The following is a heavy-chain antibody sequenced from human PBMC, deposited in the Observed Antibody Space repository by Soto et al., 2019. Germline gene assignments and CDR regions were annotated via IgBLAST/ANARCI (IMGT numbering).Heavy chain of an antibody. CDR2: IYYSGST. J-gene: IGHJ4*02. CDR1: GGSISGYY. CDR3: ERNKGARFLEWLLPEYYFDY. D-gene: IGHD3-3*01. Sequence: SETLSLTCTVSGGSISGYYWSWIRQPPGKGLEWIGYIYYSGSTNYNPSLKSRVTISVDTPKNQFSRKLGSVTAADTAVYYCERNKGARFLEWLLPEYYFDYWGQGTLVTVSS. V-gene: IGHV4-59*08.